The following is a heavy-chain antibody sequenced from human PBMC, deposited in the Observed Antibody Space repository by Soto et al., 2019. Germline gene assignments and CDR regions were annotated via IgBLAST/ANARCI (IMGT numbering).Heavy chain of an antibody. D-gene: IGHD2-21*02. J-gene: IGHJ6*02. V-gene: IGHV3-9*01. CDR3: AKDIFPATADYYYGMDV. CDR2: ISWNSGSI. CDR1: GFTFDDYA. Sequence: GGSLRLSCAASGFTFDDYAMHWVRQAPGKGLEWVSGISWNSGSIGYADSVKGRFTISRDNAKNSLYLQMNSLRAEDTALYYCAKDIFPATADYYYGMDVWGQGTTVTVSS.